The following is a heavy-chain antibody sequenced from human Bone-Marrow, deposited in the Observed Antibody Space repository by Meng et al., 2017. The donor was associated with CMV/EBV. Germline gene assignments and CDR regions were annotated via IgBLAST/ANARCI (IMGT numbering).Heavy chain of an antibody. CDR1: GGSSSSSSYD. Sequence: GGSSSSSSYDWGWIRHPAEKGLELSGSIYYSGSTYYTPSLKSRVTISVDTSKNQFSLKLSSVTAADTAVYYCAREEDSSSSTADGGYWGQGTLVTVSS. CDR2: IYYSGST. J-gene: IGHJ4*02. D-gene: IGHD6-6*01. CDR3: AREEDSSSSTADGGY. V-gene: IGHV4-39*07.